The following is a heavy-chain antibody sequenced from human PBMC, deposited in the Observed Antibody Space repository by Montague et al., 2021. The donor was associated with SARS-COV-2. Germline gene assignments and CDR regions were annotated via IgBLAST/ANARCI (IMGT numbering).Heavy chain of an antibody. V-gene: IGHV4-31*03. D-gene: IGHD1-26*01. CDR2: ISSSGRS. J-gene: IGHJ4*02. CDR1: GDSISSGGYY. Sequence: TLSLTCTVSGDSISSGGYYWSWIRQHPGKGLEWLGYISSSGRSFYNPSLRSRLTISLDTSKNQFSLQLSSVTAADTALYYCARVLGSGSYQFDYWGQRTLVTVSS. CDR3: ARVLGSGSYQFDY.